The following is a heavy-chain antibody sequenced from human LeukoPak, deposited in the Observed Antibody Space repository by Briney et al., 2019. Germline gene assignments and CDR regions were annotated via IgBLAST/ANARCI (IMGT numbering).Heavy chain of an antibody. CDR1: GFTFSSYA. Sequence: GGSLRLSCAASGFTFSSYAMSWVRQAPGKGLEWVSTISDSGSDTYYADSVKGRFTISRDNSKNTLYLQMKGLRAEDTAVYYCARTVGYCSSSSCYTGQINDYYYYGMDVWGQGTTVTVSS. D-gene: IGHD2-2*02. CDR3: ARTVGYCSSSSCYTGQINDYYYYGMDV. V-gene: IGHV3-23*01. CDR2: ISDSGSDT. J-gene: IGHJ6*02.